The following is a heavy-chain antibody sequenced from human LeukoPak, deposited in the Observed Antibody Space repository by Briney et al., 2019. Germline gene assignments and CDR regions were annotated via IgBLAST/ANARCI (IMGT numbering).Heavy chain of an antibody. Sequence: ASVKVSCKASGYTFTSYAMNWVRQAPGQGLEWMGWINTNTGNPTYAQGFTGRFVFSLDTSVSTAYLQISSLKAEDTAVYYCARVIPDSPVAGTHFDYWGQGTLVTVSS. V-gene: IGHV7-4-1*02. CDR1: GYTFTSYA. J-gene: IGHJ4*02. CDR3: ARVIPDSPVAGTHFDY. CDR2: INTNTGNP. D-gene: IGHD6-19*01.